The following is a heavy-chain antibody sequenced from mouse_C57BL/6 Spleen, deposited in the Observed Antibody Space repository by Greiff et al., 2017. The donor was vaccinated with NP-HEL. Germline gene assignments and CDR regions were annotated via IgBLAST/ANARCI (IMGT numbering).Heavy chain of an antibody. D-gene: IGHD2-2*01. Sequence: EVQGVESGGGLVKPGGSLKLSCAASGFTFSSYAMSWVRQTPEKRLEWVATISDGGSYTYYPDNVKGRFTISRDNAKNNLYLQMSHLKSEDTAMYYCARGLRRGYFDYWGQGTTLTVSS. CDR1: GFTFSSYA. CDR2: ISDGGSYT. CDR3: ARGLRRGYFDY. J-gene: IGHJ2*01. V-gene: IGHV5-4*01.